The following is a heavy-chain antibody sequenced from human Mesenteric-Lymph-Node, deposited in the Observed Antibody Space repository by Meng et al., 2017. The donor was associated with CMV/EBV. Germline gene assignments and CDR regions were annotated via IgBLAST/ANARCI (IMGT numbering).Heavy chain of an antibody. CDR3: AKSPYYDILTGYSHGGYFDL. CDR2: ISYDGSSK. J-gene: IGHJ2*01. CDR1: GFTFSSYT. D-gene: IGHD3-9*01. Sequence: GESLKISCAASGFTFSSYTIHWVRQAPGKGLELVTVISYDGSSKFYADSVKGRFTISRDNSKNTLYLQMNSLRAEDTAIYYCAKSPYYDILTGYSHGGYFDLWGRGTLVTVSS. V-gene: IGHV3-30-3*02.